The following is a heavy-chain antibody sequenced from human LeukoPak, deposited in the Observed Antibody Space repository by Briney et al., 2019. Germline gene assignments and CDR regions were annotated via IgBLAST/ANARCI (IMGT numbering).Heavy chain of an antibody. Sequence: ASVKVSCKASGYTFTTYAISWVRQAPGQGLEWMGGIIPIFDTTKYAQKFQGRVTITTDESTSTAYMELSSLRSEDTAMYYCARDRMTTVTPDAFDIWGQGTMVTVSS. CDR2: IIPIFDTT. CDR1: GYTFTTYA. D-gene: IGHD4-11*01. J-gene: IGHJ3*02. V-gene: IGHV1-69*05. CDR3: ARDRMTTVTPDAFDI.